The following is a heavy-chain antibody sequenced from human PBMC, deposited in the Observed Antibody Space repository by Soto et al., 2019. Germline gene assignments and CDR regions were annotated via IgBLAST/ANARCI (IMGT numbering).Heavy chain of an antibody. D-gene: IGHD3-3*01. CDR3: ARGGARSTLFGVVILASPPNPLYKYYVFDV. J-gene: IGHJ5*02. CDR1: GGSISTSNYY. V-gene: IGHV4-39*07. CDR2: INHSGST. Sequence: PSETLSLTCTVSGGSISTSNYYWGWVCQPTGKGREWIGEINHSGSTNYNPSIKSRVTISIDTSKNQFSLKVSSVTAADSAVYGCARGGARSTLFGVVILASPPNPLYKYYVFDVWGQGTLVTVSS.